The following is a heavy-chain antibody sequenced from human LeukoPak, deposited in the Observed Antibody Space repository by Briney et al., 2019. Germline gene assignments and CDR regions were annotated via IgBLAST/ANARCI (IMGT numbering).Heavy chain of an antibody. D-gene: IGHD6-13*01. J-gene: IGHJ6*02. Sequence: ASVMVSCKTSGYTFTSYYMHWVRQAPGQGLEWMGIINPSGGSTSYAQKFQGRVTMTRDTSTSTVYMELSSLRSEDTAVYYCARGGNMIAAAGRAAYYSMDVWGQGTTVTVSS. CDR2: INPSGGST. CDR3: ARGGNMIAAAGRAAYYSMDV. CDR1: GYTFTSYY. V-gene: IGHV1-46*01.